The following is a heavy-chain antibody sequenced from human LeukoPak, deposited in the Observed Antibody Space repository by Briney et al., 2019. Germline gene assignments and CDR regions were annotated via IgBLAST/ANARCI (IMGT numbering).Heavy chain of an antibody. D-gene: IGHD3-9*01. V-gene: IGHV4-59*08. CDR2: IYYSAST. J-gene: IGHJ5*02. CDR1: GGSISSYY. CDR3: ARQGYDILTGYSNWFDP. Sequence: PSETLSLTCTVSGGSISSYYWNWIRQPPGKGLEWIGYIYYSASTNYNPSLKSRVTISVDTSKNQFSLKLSSVTAAETAVYYCARQGYDILTGYSNWFDPWGQGTLVTVSS.